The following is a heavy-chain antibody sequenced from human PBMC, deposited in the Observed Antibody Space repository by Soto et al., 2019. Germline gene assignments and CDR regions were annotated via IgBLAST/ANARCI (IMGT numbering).Heavy chain of an antibody. D-gene: IGHD2-2*01. CDR2: INDRGNT. CDR1: GGSLNIYH. Sequence: TSETLSLTCAVYGGSLNIYHWTWIRQSPGKGLEWIGEINDRGNTKYNPSLKSRVTISVDTSKNQFSLKLTSVTAADTALYVCARPTYCSSSSCSGPLNYSGQGTLVTV. CDR3: ARPTYCSSSSCSGPLNY. V-gene: IGHV4-34*01. J-gene: IGHJ4*02.